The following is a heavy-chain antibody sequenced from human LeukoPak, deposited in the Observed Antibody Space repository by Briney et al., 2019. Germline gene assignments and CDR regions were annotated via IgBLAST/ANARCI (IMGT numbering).Heavy chain of an antibody. Sequence: GGSLRLSCAASGFTFSRYAMHWVRQAPGKGLEWVAVIWSDGSDKYYADSVKGRFTISRDSSRNTLDLQMNSLRVEDTAVYHCARVASSGWYRFGMDVWGQGTTVTVSS. J-gene: IGHJ6*02. D-gene: IGHD6-19*01. V-gene: IGHV3-33*01. CDR3: ARVASSGWYRFGMDV. CDR1: GFTFSRYA. CDR2: IWSDGSDK.